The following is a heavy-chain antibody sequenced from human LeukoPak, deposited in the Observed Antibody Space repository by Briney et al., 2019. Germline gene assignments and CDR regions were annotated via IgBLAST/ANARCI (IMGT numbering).Heavy chain of an antibody. CDR1: GYTFTGYY. D-gene: IGHD3-9*01. J-gene: IGHJ3*02. CDR3: ARGRYYDILTGPIGPAFDI. Sequence: ASVKVSCKASGYTFTGYYMHWVRQAPGQGLEWMGWINPNSGGTNYAQKFQGWVTMTRDTSISTAYMELSRLRSDDTAVYYRARGRYYDILTGPIGPAFDIWGQGTMVTVSS. V-gene: IGHV1-2*04. CDR2: INPNSGGT.